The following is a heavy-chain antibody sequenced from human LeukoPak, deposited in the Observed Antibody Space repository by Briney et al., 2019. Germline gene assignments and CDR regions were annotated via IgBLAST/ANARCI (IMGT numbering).Heavy chain of an antibody. V-gene: IGHV3-53*01. D-gene: IGHD6-19*01. CDR1: GFTVSSNY. CDR2: IYSGGST. Sequence: PGGSLRLSCAASGFTVSSNYMSWVCQAPGKGLEWVSVIYSGGSTYYADSVKGRFTISRDNSKNTLYLQMNSLRAEDTAVYYCAKEGVAVAGTEYYFDYWGQGTLVTVSS. CDR3: AKEGVAVAGTEYYFDY. J-gene: IGHJ4*02.